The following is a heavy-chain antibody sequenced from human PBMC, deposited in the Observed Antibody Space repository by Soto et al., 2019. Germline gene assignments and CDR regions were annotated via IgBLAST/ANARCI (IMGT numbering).Heavy chain of an antibody. CDR3: ATGEALGGTGDQAFDI. J-gene: IGHJ3*02. D-gene: IGHD7-27*01. CDR1: GYTLTELS. V-gene: IGHV1-24*01. CDR2: FDPEDGET. Sequence: ASVKVSCKVSGYTLTELSMHWVRQAPGKGLEWMGGFDPEDGETIYAQKFQGRVTMTEDTSTDTAYMELSSLRSEDTAVYYCATGEALGGTGDQAFDIWGQGTMVTVSS.